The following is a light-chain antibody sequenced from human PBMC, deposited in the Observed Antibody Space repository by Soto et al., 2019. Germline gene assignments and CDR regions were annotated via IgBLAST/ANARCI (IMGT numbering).Light chain of an antibody. J-gene: IGLJ1*01. CDR1: SSDVGGYNY. CDR3: SSYTSSSTLCV. Sequence: QSALAQPASVSGSPGQSITFPCTGTSSDVGGYNYVSWYQQHPGKAPKLMIYEVSNRPSGGSNRFSVSKSGNTASLTISRIQAEDEAAYYCSSYTSSSTLCVFXTGTKLSVL. CDR2: EVS. V-gene: IGLV2-14*01.